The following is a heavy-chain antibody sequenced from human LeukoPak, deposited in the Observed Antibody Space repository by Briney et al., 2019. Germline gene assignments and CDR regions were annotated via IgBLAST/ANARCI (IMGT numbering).Heavy chain of an antibody. CDR3: ARSWNPEGGGDY. Sequence: PWASVKVSCKASGYTFTGYYMHWVRQAPGQGLEWMGWINPNSGGTNYAQKFQGRVTMTWDTSISTAYMELSRLRSDDTAVYYCARSWNPEGGGDYWGQGTLVTVSS. CDR1: GYTFTGYY. D-gene: IGHD1-1*01. J-gene: IGHJ4*02. CDR2: INPNSGGT. V-gene: IGHV1-2*02.